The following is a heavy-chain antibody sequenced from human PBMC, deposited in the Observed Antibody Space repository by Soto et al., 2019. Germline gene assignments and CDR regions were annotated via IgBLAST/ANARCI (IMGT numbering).Heavy chain of an antibody. CDR2: INPSGGST. CDR1: GYTFTSYD. D-gene: IGHD3-3*01. CDR3: ARDHEVEIFGVVTPVYYFDY. Sequence: ASVKVSCKASGYTFTSYDMHWVRQAPGQGLEWMGIINPSGGSTSYAQKFQGRVTMTRDTSTSTVYMELSSLRSEDTAVYYCARDHEVEIFGVVTPVYYFDYWGQGTLVTVSS. J-gene: IGHJ4*02. V-gene: IGHV1-46*01.